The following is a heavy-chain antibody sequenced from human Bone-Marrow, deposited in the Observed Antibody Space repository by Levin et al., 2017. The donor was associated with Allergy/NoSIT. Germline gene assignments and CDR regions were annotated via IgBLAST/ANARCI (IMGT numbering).Heavy chain of an antibody. CDR1: GGSVNSDDHY. V-gene: IGHV4-39*01. CDR2: MFYRGST. Sequence: PSETLSLTCTVSGGSVNSDDHYWGWIRQPPGKRLEWIGSMFYRGSTYYNPSLRSRVTISIDTSKNRFSLNLTSVTAADKGVYYCARVWVSEWLVRRDFDHWGQGTLVSVSS. CDR3: ARVWVSEWLVRRDFDH. D-gene: IGHD6-19*01. J-gene: IGHJ5*02.